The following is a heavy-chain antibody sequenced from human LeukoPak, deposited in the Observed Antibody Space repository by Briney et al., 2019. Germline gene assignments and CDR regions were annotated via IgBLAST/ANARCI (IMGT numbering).Heavy chain of an antibody. J-gene: IGHJ6*03. CDR2: IYYSGST. V-gene: IGHV4-39*01. CDR1: GGSISSSSYY. Sequence: NPSETLSLTCTVSGGSISSSSYYWGWIRQPPGKGLEWIGSIYYSGSTYYNPSLKSRVTISVDTSKNQFSLKLSSVTAADTAVYYCARGVYGSGSYYQSYYYYMDVWGKGTTVTISS. CDR3: ARGVYGSGSYYQSYYYYMDV. D-gene: IGHD3-10*01.